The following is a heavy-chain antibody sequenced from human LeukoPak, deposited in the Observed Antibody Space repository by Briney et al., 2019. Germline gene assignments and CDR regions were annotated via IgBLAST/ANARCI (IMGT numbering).Heavy chain of an antibody. J-gene: IGHJ4*02. Sequence: SGGSLRLSCAASGFTFSIYSMNWVRQAPGKGLEWVSYITGDSGTIYYTDSVKGRFTVSRDNAKNSLFLQMNGLRAEDTAMYYCASSRGALDYWGQGTLVTVSS. CDR1: GFTFSIYS. D-gene: IGHD3-10*01. V-gene: IGHV3-48*04. CDR3: ASSRGALDY. CDR2: ITGDSGTI.